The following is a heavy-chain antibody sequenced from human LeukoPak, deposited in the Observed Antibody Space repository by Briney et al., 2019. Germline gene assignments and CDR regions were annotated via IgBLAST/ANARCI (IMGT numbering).Heavy chain of an antibody. J-gene: IGHJ4*02. Sequence: GGSLRLSCAASGFTFDDYAMHWVRHAPGKGLEWVSGISWNSGSIGYADSVKGRFTISRDNAKNSLYLQMNSLRAEDTALYYCAKGIAVADYSWDYRGQGTLVTVSS. CDR1: GFTFDDYA. V-gene: IGHV3-9*01. D-gene: IGHD6-19*01. CDR2: ISWNSGSI. CDR3: AKGIAVADYSWDY.